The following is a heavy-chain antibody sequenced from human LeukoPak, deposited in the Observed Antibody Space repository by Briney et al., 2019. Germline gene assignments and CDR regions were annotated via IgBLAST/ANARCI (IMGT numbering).Heavy chain of an antibody. Sequence: SQTLSLTCTVSGGSISSGDYYWSWIRQPRGKGLEWIGYIYYSGSTYYNPSLKSRVTISVDTSKNQFSLKLSSVTAADTAVYYCARAPHDYGDYVCYFDYWGQGTLVTVSS. CDR1: GGSISSGDYY. CDR2: IYYSGST. J-gene: IGHJ4*02. CDR3: ARAPHDYGDYVCYFDY. V-gene: IGHV4-30-4*01. D-gene: IGHD4-17*01.